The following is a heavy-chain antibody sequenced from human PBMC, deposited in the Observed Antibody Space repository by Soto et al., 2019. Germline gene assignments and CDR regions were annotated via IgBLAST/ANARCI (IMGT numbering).Heavy chain of an antibody. CDR1: GYTFTRYT. CDR2: INPDNGNT. D-gene: IGHD2-15*01. V-gene: IGHV1-3*01. J-gene: IGHJ5*02. Sequence: QVQLVQSGAEVKKPGASVKISCKASGYTFTRYTMNWVRQAPGQRLEWMGWINPDNGNTKSSQKFQDRVIITRDTSASTAFMDPSRPGSEEQAVYYCARGIANGQLEPWGQGTLVTVSS. CDR3: ARGIANGQLEP.